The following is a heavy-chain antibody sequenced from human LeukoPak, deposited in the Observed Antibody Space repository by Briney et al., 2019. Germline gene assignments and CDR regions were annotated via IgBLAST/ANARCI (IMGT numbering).Heavy chain of an antibody. CDR3: ARGPHTGVNYYDSSGYYY. Sequence: SEPLSLTCTVSGGSISGYYWSWIRQPPGKGLEWIGEINHSGSTNYNPSLKSRVTISVDTSKNQFSLKLSSVTAADTAVYYCARGPHTGVNYYDSSGYYYWGQGILVTVSS. CDR2: INHSGST. V-gene: IGHV4-34*01. J-gene: IGHJ4*02. CDR1: GGSISGYY. D-gene: IGHD3-22*01.